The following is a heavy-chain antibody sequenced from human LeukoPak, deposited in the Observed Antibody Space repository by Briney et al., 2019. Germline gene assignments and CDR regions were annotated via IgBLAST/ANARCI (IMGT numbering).Heavy chain of an antibody. J-gene: IGHJ4*02. CDR3: ARAGGYSGYDYLNYFDY. CDR2: TYYRSKWYN. D-gene: IGHD5-12*01. Sequence: SQTLSLTCAISGDSVSSNSAAWNWIRQSPSRGLEWLGSTYYRSKWYNDYAVSVKSRITINPDTSKYQFSLQLNSVTPEDTAVYYCARAGGYSGYDYLNYFDYWGQGTLVTVSS. CDR1: GDSVSSNSAA. V-gene: IGHV6-1*01.